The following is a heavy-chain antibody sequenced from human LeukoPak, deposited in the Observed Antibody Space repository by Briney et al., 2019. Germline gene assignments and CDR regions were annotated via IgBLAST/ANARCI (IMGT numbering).Heavy chain of an antibody. Sequence: SETLSLTCTVSSGSTRNYYWTCIRQPPGEGLEWIGHSYSSGSTNYNPSLKSRLTISVDTSKNQFSLKLSSVTATDTAVYYCARASANYHWYFDLWGRGTLVTVSS. J-gene: IGHJ2*01. V-gene: IGHV4-4*09. CDR2: SYSSGST. CDR1: SGSTRNYY. CDR3: ARASANYHWYFDL. D-gene: IGHD4/OR15-4a*01.